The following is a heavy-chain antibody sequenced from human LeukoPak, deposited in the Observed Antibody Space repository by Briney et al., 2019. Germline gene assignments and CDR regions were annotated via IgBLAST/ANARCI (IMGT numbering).Heavy chain of an antibody. CDR1: GYTFTSYG. CDR3: ATVGDYGYLLVGYFQH. D-gene: IGHD4-17*01. CDR2: ISAYNGNT. J-gene: IGHJ1*01. V-gene: IGHV1-18*01. Sequence: ASVKVSCKASGYTFTSYGISWVRQAPGQGLEWMGWISAYNGNTNYAQKLQGRVTMTTDTSTSTAYMELRSLRSDDTAVYYCATVGDYGYLLVGYFQHWGQGTLVTVSS.